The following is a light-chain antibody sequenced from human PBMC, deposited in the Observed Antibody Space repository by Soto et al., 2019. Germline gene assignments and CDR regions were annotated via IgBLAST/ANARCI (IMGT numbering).Light chain of an antibody. Sequence: QAVVTQEPSLTVSPGGHGTFPFASAPGAVTSGYNPTGFQQKLGQVPRALIYSTSNKHSWTPARFSGSLLGGKAALTLSGVQPEDEAEYYCLLYYGGAYVVFGGGTKLTVL. CDR2: STS. CDR1: PGAVTSGYN. J-gene: IGLJ2*01. CDR3: LLYYGGAYVV. V-gene: IGLV7-43*01.